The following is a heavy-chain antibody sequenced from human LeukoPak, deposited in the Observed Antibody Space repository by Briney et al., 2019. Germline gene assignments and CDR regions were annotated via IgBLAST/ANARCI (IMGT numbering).Heavy chain of an antibody. D-gene: IGHD3-3*01. V-gene: IGHV3-7*01. J-gene: IGHJ4*02. Sequence: GGSLRLSCAASGFIFTNYFMSWVRQAPGKGLEWVASIKHDGSEKYYVDSVRGRFTISRDNTMNSLYLQMSSLRAEDTAVYYCATDRGWGTSGYYLYYFEYWGQGTLVTYSS. CDR2: IKHDGSEK. CDR1: GFIFTNYF. CDR3: ATDRGWGTSGYYLYYFEY.